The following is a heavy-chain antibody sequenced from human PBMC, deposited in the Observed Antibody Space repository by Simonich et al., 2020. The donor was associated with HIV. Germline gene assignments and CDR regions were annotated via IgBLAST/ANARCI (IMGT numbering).Heavy chain of an antibody. J-gene: IGHJ4*02. D-gene: IGHD6-19*01. CDR3: ARAPYTSGWYGIDY. V-gene: IGHV1-46*01. Sequence: YTFTDNYIHWVRQAPGQGLEWMGIINPRSGDTSHAQKVQGRVTMTRDTSTSTVYMDLRSLRSEDTAVYYCARAPYTSGWYGIDYWGQGTLVTVSS. CDR2: INPRSGDT. CDR1: YTFTDNY.